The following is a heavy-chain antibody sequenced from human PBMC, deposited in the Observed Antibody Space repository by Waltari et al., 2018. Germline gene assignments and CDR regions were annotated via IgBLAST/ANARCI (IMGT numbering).Heavy chain of an antibody. CDR1: SGPISSSLYC. J-gene: IGHJ4*02. D-gene: IGHD3-16*01. CDR3: ARGGSTPMIIAY. V-gene: IGHV4-39*07. Sequence: QKRLKESGPGRLTTPQTLSLTCTVPSGPISSSLYCWGWLRQPPGKGLEWLGEISHSGRTHYNPSLKSRVIISVDTSKSQFSLILTSVNAADTAVYYCARGGSTPMIIAYWGQGTQVTVSS. CDR2: ISHSGRT.